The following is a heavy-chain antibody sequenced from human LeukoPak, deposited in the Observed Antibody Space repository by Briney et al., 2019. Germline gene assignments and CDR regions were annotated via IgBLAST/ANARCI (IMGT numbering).Heavy chain of an antibody. J-gene: IGHJ4*02. Sequence: GGSLRLSCAASGFTFSSYAMSWVRQAAGEGLEWVLAISGSGGSTYYADSVKGRFTISRDNSKNTLYLQMNSLRVEDTAVYYCAKDEELYRSSISCFNFDYWGQGTLVTVSS. V-gene: IGHV3-23*01. CDR3: AKDEELYRSSISCFNFDY. CDR2: ISGSGGST. D-gene: IGHD2-2*01. CDR1: GFTFSSYA.